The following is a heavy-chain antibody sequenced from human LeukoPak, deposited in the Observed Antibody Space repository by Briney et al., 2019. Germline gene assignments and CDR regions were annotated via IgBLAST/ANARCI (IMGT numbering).Heavy chain of an antibody. CDR2: ISGSGGST. D-gene: IGHD3-3*01. V-gene: IGHV3-23*01. Sequence: PGRSLRLSCAASGFTFDDYAMSWVRQAPGKGLEWVSAISGSGGSTYYADSVKGRFTISRDNSKNTLYLQMNSLRAEGTAVYYCAKDVGDFWSGYLYYFDYWGQGTLVTVSS. CDR1: GFTFDDYA. CDR3: AKDVGDFWSGYLYYFDY. J-gene: IGHJ4*02.